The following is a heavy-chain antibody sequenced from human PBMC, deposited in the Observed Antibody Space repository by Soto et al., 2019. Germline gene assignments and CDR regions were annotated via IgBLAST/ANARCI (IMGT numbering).Heavy chain of an antibody. J-gene: IGHJ4*02. CDR3: AKDPPPPITGTPDY. V-gene: IGHV3-30*18. Sequence: PGGSLRLSCAASGFTFSSYGMHWVRQAPGKGLEWVAVISYDGSNKYYADSVKGRFTISRDNSKNTLYLQMNSLRAEDTAVYYCAKDPPPPITGTPDYWGQGTLVTVSS. CDR1: GFTFSSYG. CDR2: ISYDGSNK. D-gene: IGHD1-20*01.